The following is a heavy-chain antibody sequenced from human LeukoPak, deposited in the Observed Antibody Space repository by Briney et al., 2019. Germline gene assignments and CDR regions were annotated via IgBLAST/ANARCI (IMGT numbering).Heavy chain of an antibody. CDR2: ISSSSSTI. D-gene: IGHD4-11*01. J-gene: IGHJ4*02. Sequence: GGSLRLSCAASGFTFSSYSMNWVRQAPGKGLEWVSYISSSSSTIYYADSVKGRFTISRDNAKNSLCLQMNSLRDEDTAVYYCAREVTTTFDYWGQGTLVTVSS. V-gene: IGHV3-48*02. CDR3: AREVTTTFDY. CDR1: GFTFSSYS.